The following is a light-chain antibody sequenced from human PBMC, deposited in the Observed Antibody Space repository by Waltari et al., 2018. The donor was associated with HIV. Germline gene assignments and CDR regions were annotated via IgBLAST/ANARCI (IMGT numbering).Light chain of an antibody. V-gene: IGLV2-11*01. CDR1: STDVEAYHY. CDR2: DVS. Sequence: QSALTQPRPVSGSPGQSVTLSCTGTSTDVEAYHYASWYQKYSGQAPTLLIYDVSKRPASVPDRFSGSKSGTAASLTVSGLQAEDEADYYCCSYAGSYTWVFGGGTKVNVL. J-gene: IGLJ3*02. CDR3: CSYAGSYTWV.